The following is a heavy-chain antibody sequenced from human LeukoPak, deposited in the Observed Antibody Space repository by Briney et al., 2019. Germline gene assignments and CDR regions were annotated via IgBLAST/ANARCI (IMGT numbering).Heavy chain of an antibody. V-gene: IGHV3-30*04. CDR3: ARADNSKWHNFDY. J-gene: IGHJ4*02. D-gene: IGHD4-11*01. Sequence: GGSLRLSCAASGFTFSRFAMHWVRQAPGKGLEWVAVTSYDGNIKYYADSVRGRFTISRDNSKNTLYLQMNSLRLVDAAVYYCARADNSKWHNFDYWGQGTLVTVSS. CDR2: TSYDGNIK. CDR1: GFTFSRFA.